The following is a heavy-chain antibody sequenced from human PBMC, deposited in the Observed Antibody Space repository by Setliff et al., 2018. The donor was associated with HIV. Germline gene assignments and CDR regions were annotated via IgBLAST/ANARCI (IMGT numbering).Heavy chain of an antibody. J-gene: IGHJ3*02. Sequence: GGSLRLSCTASGFTLGDYLMSWVRQAPGKGLEWVGFIRSKAYGGTPEYAASLGGRFTISRDDSKSIAYLQMNSLKTEDTAVYYCTTLVGANPWHDAFDIWGHGTMVTVSS. CDR2: IRSKAYGGTP. CDR1: GFTLGDYL. V-gene: IGHV3-49*04. D-gene: IGHD1-26*01. CDR3: TTLVGANPWHDAFDI.